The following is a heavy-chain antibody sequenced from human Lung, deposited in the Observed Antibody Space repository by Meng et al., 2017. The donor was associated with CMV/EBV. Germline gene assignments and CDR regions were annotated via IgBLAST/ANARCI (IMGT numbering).Heavy chain of an antibody. Sequence: RXXRLSCAASGFTFSSYWMSWVRQAPGKGLEWVANIKQDGSEKYYVDSVKGRFTISRDNAKNSLYLQMNSLRAEDTALYYCARGLRAAANYYYYGMDVWXQGTXVTV. V-gene: IGHV3-7*03. CDR1: GFTFSSYW. D-gene: IGHD6-13*01. CDR2: IKQDGSEK. CDR3: ARGLRAAANYYYYGMDV. J-gene: IGHJ6*02.